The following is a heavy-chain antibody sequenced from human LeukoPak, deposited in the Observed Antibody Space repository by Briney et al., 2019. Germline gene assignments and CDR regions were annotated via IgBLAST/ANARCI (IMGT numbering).Heavy chain of an antibody. Sequence: QAGGSLRLSCAASGFTVSSNYMNWVRQAPGKGLEWVSVIYSGGSTYYAGSVKGRFTISRDNSKNTLYLQMNSLRAEDTAVYYCAKDRFLGYFDAFDIWGQGTMVTVSS. CDR3: AKDRFLGYFDAFDI. CDR2: IYSGGST. D-gene: IGHD2-15*01. J-gene: IGHJ3*02. V-gene: IGHV3-66*02. CDR1: GFTVSSNY.